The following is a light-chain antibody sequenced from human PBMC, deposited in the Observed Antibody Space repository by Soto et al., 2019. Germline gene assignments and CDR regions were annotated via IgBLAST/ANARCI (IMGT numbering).Light chain of an antibody. V-gene: IGKV1-12*01. Sequence: DIQMTQSPSSVSASVGGRVTVTCRASQGISSWLAWYQKKPGKAPKLLIYAASSLQSGVPSRFSGSGSGTDFTLTISSLQPEDCAIYFCQQANSFPITFGQGTRLEIK. CDR1: QGISSW. J-gene: IGKJ5*01. CDR2: AAS. CDR3: QQANSFPIT.